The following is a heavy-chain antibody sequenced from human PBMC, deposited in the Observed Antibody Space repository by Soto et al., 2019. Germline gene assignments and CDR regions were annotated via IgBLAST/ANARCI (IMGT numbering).Heavy chain of an antibody. D-gene: IGHD3-22*01. Sequence: PSETLSLTCTVSGGSIISGDYYWSWIRQPPGKGLEWIGYIYYSGDTSYNPSLKSRVTISIDTSKNQFSLKLSSVTAADTAVYYCARQHYYDSSGYYTWNWGQGTLVTVSS. CDR3: ARQHYYDSSGYYTWN. CDR2: IYYSGDT. V-gene: IGHV4-30-4*08. CDR1: GGSIISGDYY. J-gene: IGHJ4*02.